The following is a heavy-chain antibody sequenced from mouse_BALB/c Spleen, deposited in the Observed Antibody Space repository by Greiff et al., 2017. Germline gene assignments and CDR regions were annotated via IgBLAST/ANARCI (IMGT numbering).Heavy chain of an antibody. Sequence: EVTVEESGGGLVQPGGSMKLSCVASGFTLSNYWMNWVRQSPEKGLEWVAEIRLKSNNYATHYAESVKGWFTISRDDSKSSVYLQMNNLRAEDTGIYYCAREVVAKGYAMDYWGQGTSVTVSS. V-gene: IGHV6-6*02. D-gene: IGHD1-1*01. CDR3: AREVVAKGYAMDY. J-gene: IGHJ4*01. CDR2: IRLKSNNYAT. CDR1: GFTLSNYW.